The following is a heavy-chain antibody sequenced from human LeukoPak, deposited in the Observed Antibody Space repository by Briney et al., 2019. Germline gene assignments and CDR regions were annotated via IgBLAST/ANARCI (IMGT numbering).Heavy chain of an antibody. CDR2: IYSAGRT. V-gene: IGHV3-53*01. Sequence: PGGSLRLSCAASGFTFYNNFMQWVHQAPGKGLESVSLIYSAGRTYYRDSVRGRFTISRDNSKNTLYLQMNNLRVEDTAVYYCATDGTFDYWGQGTLVTVSS. D-gene: IGHD1-14*01. CDR3: ATDGTFDY. CDR1: GFTFYNNF. J-gene: IGHJ4*02.